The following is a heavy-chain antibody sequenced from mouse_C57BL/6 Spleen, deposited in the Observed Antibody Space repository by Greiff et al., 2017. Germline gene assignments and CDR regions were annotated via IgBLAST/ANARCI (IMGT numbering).Heavy chain of an antibody. CDR3: ASPIYYDYDAWFAY. J-gene: IGHJ3*01. Sequence: DVKLVESGGGLVKPGGSLKLSCAASGFTFSDYGMHWVRQAPEKGLEWVAYISSGSSTIYYADTVKGRFTISRDNANTTLFLQMNSLRSDDTAMYYCASPIYYDYDAWFAYWGQGTLVTVSA. D-gene: IGHD2-4*01. V-gene: IGHV5-17*01. CDR1: GFTFSDYG. CDR2: ISSGSSTI.